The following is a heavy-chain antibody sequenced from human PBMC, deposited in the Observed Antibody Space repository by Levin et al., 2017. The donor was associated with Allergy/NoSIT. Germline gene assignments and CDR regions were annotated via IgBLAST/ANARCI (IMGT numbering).Heavy chain of an antibody. V-gene: IGHV3-21*01. D-gene: IGHD4-17*01. CDR3: ARGLNNYGDYGVDY. Sequence: KAGGSLRLSCAASGFTFSSYSMNWVRQAPGKGLEWLSSISSSSSYIYYADSVKGRFTISRDNAKNSLYLQMNSLRAEDTAVYYCARGLNNYGDYGVDYWGQGTLVTVSS. CDR2: ISSSSSYI. J-gene: IGHJ4*02. CDR1: GFTFSSYS.